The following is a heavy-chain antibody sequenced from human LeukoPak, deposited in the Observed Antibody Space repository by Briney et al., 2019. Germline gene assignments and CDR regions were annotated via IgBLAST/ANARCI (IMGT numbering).Heavy chain of an antibody. D-gene: IGHD6-13*01. Sequence: ASVKVSCKASGGTFSSYAISWVRQAPGQGLEWMGWINTNTGNPRYAQGFTGRFVFSLDTSVSTAYLQISSLKAEDTAVYYCARDQSSSWSHYYYMDVWGKGTTVTVSS. CDR3: ARDQSSSWSHYYYMDV. J-gene: IGHJ6*03. CDR1: GGTFSSYA. CDR2: INTNTGNP. V-gene: IGHV7-4-1*02.